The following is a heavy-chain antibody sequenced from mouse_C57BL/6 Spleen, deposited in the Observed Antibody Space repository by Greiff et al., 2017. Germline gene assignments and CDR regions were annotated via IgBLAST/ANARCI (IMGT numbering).Heavy chain of an antibody. CDR3: ARRPSTGSWFAY. V-gene: IGHV1-9*01. Sequence: QVQLQQSGAELMKPGASVKLSCKATGYTFTGYWIEWVKQRPGHGLEWIGEILPGSGSTNYNEKFKGKATFTADTSSNTANMQLSSLTTEDSAIYYCARRPSTGSWFAYWGQGTLVTVSA. D-gene: IGHD2-2*01. CDR1: GYTFTGYW. CDR2: ILPGSGST. J-gene: IGHJ3*01.